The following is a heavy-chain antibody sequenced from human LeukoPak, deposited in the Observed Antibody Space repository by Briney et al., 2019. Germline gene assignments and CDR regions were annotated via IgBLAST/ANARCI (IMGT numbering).Heavy chain of an antibody. CDR3: ARATYCSSTNCYLDYYYYIDV. V-gene: IGHV3-7*01. J-gene: IGHJ6*03. CDR1: GFTFSSYW. D-gene: IGHD2-2*01. CDR2: IKQDGSEK. Sequence: GGSLRLSCAASGFTFSSYWMSWVRQAPGKGLEWVANIKQDGSEKYYVDSVKGRFTISRDNAKNSLYLQMNSLRAEDTAVYYCARATYCSSTNCYLDYYYYIDVWGKGTTVTISS.